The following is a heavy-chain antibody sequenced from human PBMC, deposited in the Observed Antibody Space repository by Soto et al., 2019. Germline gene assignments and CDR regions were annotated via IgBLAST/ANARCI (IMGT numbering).Heavy chain of an antibody. D-gene: IGHD6-19*01. CDR2: ISAYNGNT. CDR1: GYTFTSYG. J-gene: IGHJ6*02. Sequence: ASVKVSCKASGYTFTSYGISWVRQAPGQGLEWMGWISAYNGNTNYAQKLQGRVTMTTDTSTSTAYMELRSLRSDDTAVYYCARYLEVAGYYYGMDVWGQGTTVPVSS. V-gene: IGHV1-18*01. CDR3: ARYLEVAGYYYGMDV.